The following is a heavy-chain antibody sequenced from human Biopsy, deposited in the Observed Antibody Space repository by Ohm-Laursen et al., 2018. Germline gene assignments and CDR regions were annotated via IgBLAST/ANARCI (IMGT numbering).Heavy chain of an antibody. J-gene: IGHJ4*02. CDR2: INHSGNT. D-gene: IGHD3-22*01. CDR3: ARTYDYDSSAYYYAY. V-gene: IGHV4-34*01. Sequence: SETLSLTCAVYGGSFRDYYWTWIRQPPNKGLEWIGEINHSGNTSYNPSLRSRATVSVDPSKNQFSLRLSSVTAADTAIYYCARTYDYDSSAYYYAYWGQGTLVTVSS. CDR1: GGSFRDYY.